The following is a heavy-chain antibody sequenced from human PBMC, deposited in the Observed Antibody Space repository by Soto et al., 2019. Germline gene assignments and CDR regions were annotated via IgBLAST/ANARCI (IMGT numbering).Heavy chain of an antibody. CDR2: ISYDGSNK. D-gene: IGHD5-18*01. CDR1: GFTFSSYA. V-gene: IGHV3-30-3*01. Sequence: GGSLRLSCAASGFTFSSYAMHWVRQAPGKGLEWVAVISYDGSNKYYADSVKGRFTISRDNSKNTLYLQMNSLRAEDTAVYYCVSARTAMALTDAFDIWGQGTMVTVSS. CDR3: VSARTAMALTDAFDI. J-gene: IGHJ3*02.